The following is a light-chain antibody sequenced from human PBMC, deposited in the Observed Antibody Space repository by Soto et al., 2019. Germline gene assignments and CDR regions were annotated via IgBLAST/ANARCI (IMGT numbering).Light chain of an antibody. CDR1: QSVSTRS. CDR2: GAS. CDR3: QQYDSSPRT. V-gene: IGKV3-20*01. J-gene: IGKJ1*01. Sequence: DTVLTQSPAPLSLSPGERATLSCMXSQSVSTRSLAWYQQKPGQAPRLLISGASSRAADIPDRFSGSGSGTDFTLTINRLEPEDVAVYYCQQYDSSPRTLGQGTKVDIK.